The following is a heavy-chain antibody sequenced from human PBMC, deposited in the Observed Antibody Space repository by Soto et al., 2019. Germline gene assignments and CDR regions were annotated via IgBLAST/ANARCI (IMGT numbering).Heavy chain of an antibody. D-gene: IGHD3-10*01. J-gene: IGHJ4*02. CDR1: GGSSNSDY. CDR2: IHSGST. Sequence: QVQLQESGPGLVKPSGTLSLTCTVSGGSSNSDYWNWIRQPPGKGLEWIGYIHSGSTTYSASLRSRVTISVDTSKNQFSLKLSSVTAADTAVYFCARHDGSRSTDYWGQGTLITVSS. V-gene: IGHV4-59*08. CDR3: ARHDGSRSTDY.